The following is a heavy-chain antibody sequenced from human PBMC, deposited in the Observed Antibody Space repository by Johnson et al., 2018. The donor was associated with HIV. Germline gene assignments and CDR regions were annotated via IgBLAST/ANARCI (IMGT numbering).Heavy chain of an antibody. J-gene: IGHJ3*02. CDR3: ARDRRGHLSWFSDAFDI. D-gene: IGHD6-13*01. CDR2: ISSSGSTI. V-gene: IGHV3-48*04. CDR1: GFTFSSYG. Sequence: MQLVESGGGVVQPGKSLRLSCAASGFTFSSYGMHWVRQAPGKGLLWVSYISSSGSTIYYADSVKGRFTISRDNAKNSLYLQMNSLRAEDTAVYYCARDRRGHLSWFSDAFDIWCKGTMVTVSS.